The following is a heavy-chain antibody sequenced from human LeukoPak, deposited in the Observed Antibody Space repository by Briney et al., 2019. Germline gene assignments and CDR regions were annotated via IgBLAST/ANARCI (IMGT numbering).Heavy chain of an antibody. CDR1: GFTFSNAW. CDR3: TTDYCSSTSCAWYYYDSSGY. V-gene: IGHV3-15*01. CDR2: IQSKTDGGTT. Sequence: AGGSLRLSCAASGFTFSNAWMSWVRQAPGKGLEWVGRIQSKTDGGTTDYAAPVKGRFTISRDDSKNTLYLQMNSLKTEDTAVYYCTTDYCSSTSCAWYYYDSSGYWGQGTLVTVSS. D-gene: IGHD3-22*01. J-gene: IGHJ4*02.